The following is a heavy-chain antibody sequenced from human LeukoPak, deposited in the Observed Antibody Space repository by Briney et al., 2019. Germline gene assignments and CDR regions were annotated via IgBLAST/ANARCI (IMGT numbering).Heavy chain of an antibody. D-gene: IGHD6-19*01. J-gene: IGHJ4*02. Sequence: GESLKISCKGSGYSFTSYWIGWVRQMPGKGLECMGIIYPGDSGTRYSPSFQGQVTISADKSISSAYLQWSSLKASDTAMYYCARQSIAVSGEFEYWGQGTLVTVSS. CDR2: IYPGDSGT. CDR1: GYSFTSYW. V-gene: IGHV5-51*01. CDR3: ARQSIAVSGEFEY.